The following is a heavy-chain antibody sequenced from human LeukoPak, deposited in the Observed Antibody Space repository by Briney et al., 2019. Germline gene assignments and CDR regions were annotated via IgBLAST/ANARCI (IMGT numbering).Heavy chain of an antibody. V-gene: IGHV3-64D*09. CDR3: VEEEGDSSSGSLDY. J-gene: IGHJ4*02. CDR2: ISSNGGNT. Sequence: GGSLRLSCSASGFTFSSCAMHWVRQAPGKGLEYVSAISSNGGNTYYADSVKGRFTISRDNSKNTLSLQMSSLRAEDTAVYYCVEEEGDSSSGSLDYWGQGTLVTVSS. CDR1: GFTFSSCA. D-gene: IGHD6-6*01.